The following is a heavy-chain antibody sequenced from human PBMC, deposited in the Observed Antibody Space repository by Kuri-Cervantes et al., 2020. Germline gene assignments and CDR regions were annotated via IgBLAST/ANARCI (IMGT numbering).Heavy chain of an antibody. Sequence: GESLKISCAASGFTFSSYEMNWVRQAPGKGLEWVSYISSSGSTIYCADSVKGRFTISRDNAKNSLYLQMNSLRAEDTAVYYCAREHCSSTSCSYFDYWGQGTLVTVSS. CDR3: AREHCSSTSCSYFDY. CDR2: ISSSGSTI. J-gene: IGHJ4*02. D-gene: IGHD2-2*01. V-gene: IGHV3-48*03. CDR1: GFTFSSYE.